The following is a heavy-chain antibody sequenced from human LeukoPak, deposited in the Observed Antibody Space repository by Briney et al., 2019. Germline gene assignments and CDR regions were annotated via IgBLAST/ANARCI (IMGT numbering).Heavy chain of an antibody. V-gene: IGHV4-34*01. Sequence: SETLSLTCAVYGGSFSGYYWSWIRQPPGKGLEWIGEINHSGSTNYNPSLKSRVTISVDTSKNQFSLKLSSVTAADTAVYYSARWVLTGYYVDYWGQGTLVTVSS. D-gene: IGHD3-9*01. CDR3: ARWVLTGYYVDY. CDR1: GGSFSGYY. J-gene: IGHJ4*02. CDR2: INHSGST.